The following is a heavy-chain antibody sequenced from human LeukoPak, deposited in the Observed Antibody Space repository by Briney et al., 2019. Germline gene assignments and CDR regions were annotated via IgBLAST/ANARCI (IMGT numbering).Heavy chain of an antibody. CDR2: IYYSEST. CDR1: GGSISSSSYY. D-gene: IGHD2-2*01. J-gene: IGHJ6*02. V-gene: IGHV4-39*01. CDR3: ARHDFCSSTSCYVGYYYGMDV. Sequence: SETLSLTCTVSGGSISSSSYYWGWIRQPPGKGLEWIGSIYYSESTYYNPSLKSRVTISVDTSKNQFSLELSSVTAADTAVYYCARHDFCSSTSCYVGYYYGMDVWGQGTTVTVSS.